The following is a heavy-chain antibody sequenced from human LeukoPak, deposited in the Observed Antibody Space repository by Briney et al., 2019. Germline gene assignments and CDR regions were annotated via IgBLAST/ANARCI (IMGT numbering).Heavy chain of an antibody. Sequence: GGSLRLSCAASGFTFSSYSMNRVRQAPGKGLEWVSYISSSSSTIYYADSVKGRFTISRDNAKNSLYLQMNSLRAEDTAVYYCAELGITMIGGVWGKGTTVTISS. J-gene: IGHJ6*04. CDR3: AELGITMIGGV. V-gene: IGHV3-48*01. D-gene: IGHD3-10*02. CDR2: ISSSSSTI. CDR1: GFTFSSYS.